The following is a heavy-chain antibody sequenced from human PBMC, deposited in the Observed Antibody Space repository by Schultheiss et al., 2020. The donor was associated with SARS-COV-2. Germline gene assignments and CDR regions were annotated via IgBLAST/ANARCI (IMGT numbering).Heavy chain of an antibody. CDR3: AKGTEWELRYFDY. D-gene: IGHD1-26*01. J-gene: IGHJ4*02. CDR1: GFTFDDYA. V-gene: IGHV3-9*01. Sequence: GGSLRLSCAASGFTFDDYAMHWVRQAPGKGLEWVSGISWNSGSIGYADSVKGRFTISRDNAKNSLYLQMNSLRAEDTALYYCAKGTEWELRYFDYWGQGTLVTVSS. CDR2: ISWNSGSI.